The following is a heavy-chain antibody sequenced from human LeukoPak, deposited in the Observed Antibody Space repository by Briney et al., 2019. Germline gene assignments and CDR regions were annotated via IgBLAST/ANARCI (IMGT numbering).Heavy chain of an antibody. Sequence: GGSLRLSCAASGFTFSSYAMHWVRQAPGKGLEWVAVISYDGNNKYYADSVKGRFTISRDNSKNTLYLQMNSLRAEDTAVYYCARGPGYCSSTSCYTGTPMDVWGQGTTVTVSS. CDR2: ISYDGNNK. D-gene: IGHD2-2*02. CDR3: ARGPGYCSSTSCYTGTPMDV. J-gene: IGHJ6*02. V-gene: IGHV3-30-3*01. CDR1: GFTFSSYA.